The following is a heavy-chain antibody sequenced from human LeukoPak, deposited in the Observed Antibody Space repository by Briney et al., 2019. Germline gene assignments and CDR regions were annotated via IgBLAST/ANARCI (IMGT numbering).Heavy chain of an antibody. CDR3: ARGGVGSFDI. CDR2: IHSDGSRT. V-gene: IGHV3-74*01. Sequence: GGSLRLSCAASRFTFSHYWMHWIRQAPGKGLVWVSHIHSDGSRTSYTDSVKGRFSVSRDNAKNTVSLQMNSLRAEDTAIYYCARGGVGSFDIWGQGTVVTVSS. D-gene: IGHD2-8*01. J-gene: IGHJ3*02. CDR1: RFTFSHYW.